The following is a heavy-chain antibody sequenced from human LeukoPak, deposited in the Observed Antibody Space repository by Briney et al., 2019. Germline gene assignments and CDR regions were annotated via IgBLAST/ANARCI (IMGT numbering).Heavy chain of an antibody. CDR3: ARSYGDFDY. J-gene: IGHJ4*02. Sequence: ASVKVSCKASEYPFTSYYMHWVRQAPGQGLERMGIINPSGGSTSYAQKFQGRVTMTRDTSTSTVYMELSSLRSEDTAVYYCARSYGDFDYWGQGTLVTVSS. CDR2: INPSGGST. V-gene: IGHV1-46*01. CDR1: EYPFTSYY. D-gene: IGHD4-17*01.